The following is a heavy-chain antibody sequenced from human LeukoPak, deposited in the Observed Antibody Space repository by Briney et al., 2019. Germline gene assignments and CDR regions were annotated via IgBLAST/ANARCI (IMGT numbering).Heavy chain of an antibody. V-gene: IGHV4-34*01. CDR2: INHSGST. CDR3: ARHRDAYCGGDCYPYFDY. CDR1: GGSFSGYY. D-gene: IGHD2-21*02. Sequence: SETLSLTCAVYGGSFSGYYWSWIRQPPGKGLEWIGEINHSGSTNYNPSLKSRVTISVDTSKNQFSLKLSSVTAADTAVYYCARHRDAYCGGDCYPYFDYWGQGTLVTVSS. J-gene: IGHJ4*02.